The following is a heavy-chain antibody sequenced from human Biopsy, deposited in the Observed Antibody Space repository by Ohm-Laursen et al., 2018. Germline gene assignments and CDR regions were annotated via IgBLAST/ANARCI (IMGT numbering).Heavy chain of an antibody. V-gene: IGHV3-15*01. Sequence: LRLSCTASGFIFSNAWTTWVRQAPGKGLEWVGRIKTKADGGTTDYAAPVKGRFIISRDDSEDTLYLQMSSLQIEDTAIYYCTSVPCSRATCSADWGQGTLVIVSS. CDR2: IKTKADGGTT. D-gene: IGHD5-24*01. CDR1: GFIFSNAW. CDR3: TSVPCSRATCSAD. J-gene: IGHJ4*02.